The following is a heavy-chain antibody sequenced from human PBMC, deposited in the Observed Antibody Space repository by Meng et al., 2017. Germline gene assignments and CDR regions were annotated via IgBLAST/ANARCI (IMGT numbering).Heavy chain of an antibody. Sequence: VQSGFDVKKPGASVKVSSKASVYTFTSYAMNWVRQAPGQGLEWMGWINTNTGNPTYAQGFTGRFVFSLDTSVSTAYLQISSLKAEDTAVYYCARDVGITMVRGVIIGYWGQGTLVTVSS. CDR1: VYTFTSYA. CDR3: ARDVGITMVRGVIIGY. CDR2: INTNTGNP. V-gene: IGHV7-4-1*02. J-gene: IGHJ4*02. D-gene: IGHD3-10*01.